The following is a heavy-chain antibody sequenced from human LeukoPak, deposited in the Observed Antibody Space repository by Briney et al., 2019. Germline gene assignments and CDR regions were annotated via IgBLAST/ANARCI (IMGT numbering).Heavy chain of an antibody. CDR3: ARADILTGWEGIDY. J-gene: IGHJ4*02. Sequence: SETLSLTCAVYGGSLSGYYWSWIRQPPGKGLEWIGYIYYSGSTNYNPSLKSRVTISVDTSKNQFSLKLSSVTAADTAVYYCARADILTGWEGIDYWGQGTLVTVSS. V-gene: IGHV4-59*01. CDR1: GGSLSGYY. D-gene: IGHD3-9*01. CDR2: IYYSGST.